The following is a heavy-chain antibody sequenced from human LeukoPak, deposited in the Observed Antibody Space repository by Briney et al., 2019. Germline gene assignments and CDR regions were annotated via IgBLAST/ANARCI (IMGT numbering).Heavy chain of an antibody. Sequence: GGSLRLSCAASGFTFSSYAMSWVRQAPGKGLEWVSGISYGDGNTYYADSLKGRFTISRDNSKNTVYLQMNSLRAEDTAVYYCTRPGYNYGTPLHYWGQGTLVTVSS. CDR1: GFTFSSYA. D-gene: IGHD5-18*01. CDR3: TRPGYNYGTPLHY. J-gene: IGHJ4*02. CDR2: ISYGDGNT. V-gene: IGHV3-23*01.